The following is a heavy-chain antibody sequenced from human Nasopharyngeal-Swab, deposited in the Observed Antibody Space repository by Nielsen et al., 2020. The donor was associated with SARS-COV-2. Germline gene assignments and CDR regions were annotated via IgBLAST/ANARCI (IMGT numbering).Heavy chain of an antibody. CDR1: GYSFRTYS. CDR2: ISSTSAYI. J-gene: IGHJ3*02. Sequence: GESLKISCVASGYSFRTYSMNWVRQAPGKGLEWVSSISSTSAYIYYADSMKGRFTISRDNAKSSLYLQMNSLRAEDTAVYYCAGGGYGAFDIWGQGTMVTVSS. CDR3: AGGGYGAFDI. V-gene: IGHV3-21*01. D-gene: IGHD5-12*01.